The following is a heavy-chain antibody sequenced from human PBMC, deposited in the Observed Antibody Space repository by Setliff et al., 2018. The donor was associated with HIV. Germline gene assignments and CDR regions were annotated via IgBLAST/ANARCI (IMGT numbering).Heavy chain of an antibody. Sequence: GGSLRLSCAASGFISSSYAMHWVRQAPGKGLEWVAVISYDGSNKYYADSVKGRFTISRDNSKNTLYLQMNSLRAEDTAVYYCARDGSSLDVWGQGTLVTVSS. CDR2: ISYDGSNK. CDR1: GFISSSYA. V-gene: IGHV3-30*04. CDR3: ARDGSSLDV. J-gene: IGHJ4*02. D-gene: IGHD6-6*01.